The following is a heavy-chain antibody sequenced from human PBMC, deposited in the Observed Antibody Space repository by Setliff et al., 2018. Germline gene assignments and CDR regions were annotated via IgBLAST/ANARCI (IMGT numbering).Heavy chain of an antibody. V-gene: IGHV5-51*01. CDR2: IFPANPDT. CDR3: ARLGGGGNNYFDY. J-gene: IGHJ4*02. D-gene: IGHD1-26*01. CDR1: GYSFTSYW. Sequence: GESLKISCKTSGYSFTSYWIGWVRQMPGKGLEWIGIIFPANPDTRYSPSFQGQVTISADKSISTAYLQWSSLKASDTAMYYCARLGGGGNNYFDYWGQGTLVTVSS.